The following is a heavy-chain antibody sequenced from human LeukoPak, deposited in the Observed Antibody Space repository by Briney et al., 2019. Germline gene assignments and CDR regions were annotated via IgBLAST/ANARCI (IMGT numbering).Heavy chain of an antibody. CDR2: ISNSGST. CDR1: GGSISSSRYY. V-gene: IGHV4-39*01. Sequence: SETLSLTCAVSGGSISSSRYYWVWIRQPPGKGLEWIGSISNSGSTHYNPSLESRVTISVDTSKNQFSLKLTSVTAADTAFYYCARRDDFWNEPFYWGQGTLVTVSS. CDR3: ARRDDFWNEPFY. J-gene: IGHJ4*02. D-gene: IGHD3-3*01.